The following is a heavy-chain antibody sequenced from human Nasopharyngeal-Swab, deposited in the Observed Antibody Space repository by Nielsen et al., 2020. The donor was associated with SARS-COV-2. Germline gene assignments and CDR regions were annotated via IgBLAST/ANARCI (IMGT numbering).Heavy chain of an antibody. CDR3: AKPSPDYGDYGRNY. V-gene: IGHV3-23*01. Sequence: GGSLRLSCAASGFTFSSYAMSWVRQAPGKGLKWVSAISGSGGSTYYADSVKGRFTISRDNSKNTLYLQMNSLRAEDTAVYYCAKPSPDYGDYGRNYWGQGTLVTVSS. J-gene: IGHJ4*02. D-gene: IGHD4-17*01. CDR2: ISGSGGST. CDR1: GFTFSSYA.